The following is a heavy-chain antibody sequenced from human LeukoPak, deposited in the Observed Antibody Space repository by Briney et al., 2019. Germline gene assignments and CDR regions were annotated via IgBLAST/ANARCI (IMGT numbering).Heavy chain of an antibody. Sequence: GASVKVSCKASGYTFTGYYMHWVRQAPGQGLEWMGWINPNSGGTNYAQKFQGRVTMTRDTSISTAYMELSRLRSDDTAVYYCARAPNYYGLPFDPWGQGTLVTVSS. CDR2: INPNSGGT. CDR3: ARAPNYYGLPFDP. V-gene: IGHV1-2*02. J-gene: IGHJ5*02. D-gene: IGHD3-10*01. CDR1: GYTFTGYY.